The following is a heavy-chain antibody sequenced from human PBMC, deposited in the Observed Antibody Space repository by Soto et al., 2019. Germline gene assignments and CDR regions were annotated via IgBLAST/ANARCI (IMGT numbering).Heavy chain of an antibody. CDR3: ARDAIVEGWFDP. V-gene: IGHV1-18*01. CDR2: ISAYNGNT. CDR1: GLGFASYG. D-gene: IGHD3-22*01. J-gene: IGHJ5*02. Sequence: GASAEPCWEDSGLGFASYGICWAQQAPGQGLEWMGWISAYNGNTNYAQKLQGRVTMTTDTSTSTAYMELRSLRSDDTAVYYCARDAIVEGWFDPWGPGTLVTVSS.